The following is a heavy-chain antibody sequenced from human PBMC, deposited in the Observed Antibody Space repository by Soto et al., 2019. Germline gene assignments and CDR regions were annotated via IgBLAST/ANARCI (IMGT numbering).Heavy chain of an antibody. V-gene: IGHV3-21*01. D-gene: IGHD1-26*01. CDR1: GFTFSSYS. CDR2: ISSSSSYI. Sequence: EVPLVESGGGLVKPGGSLRLSCAASGFTFSSYSMNWVRQAPGKGLEWVSSISSSSSYIYYADSVKGRFTISRDNAKNSLYLQMNSLRAEDTAVYYCARGEDYYYGMDVWGQGTTVTVSS. CDR3: ARGEDYYYGMDV. J-gene: IGHJ6*02.